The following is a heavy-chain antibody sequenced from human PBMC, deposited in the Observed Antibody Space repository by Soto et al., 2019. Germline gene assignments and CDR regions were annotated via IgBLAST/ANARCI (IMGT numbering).Heavy chain of an antibody. CDR3: AKDLVAATPDWFDP. D-gene: IGHD2-15*01. CDR2: ISYDGSNK. J-gene: IGHJ5*02. Sequence: PGGSLRLSCAASGFTFSSYGMHWVRQAPGKGLEWEAVISYDGSNKYYADSVKGRFTISRDNSKNTLYLQMNSLRAEDTAVYYCAKDLVAATPDWFDPWGQGTLVTVS. V-gene: IGHV3-30*18. CDR1: GFTFSSYG.